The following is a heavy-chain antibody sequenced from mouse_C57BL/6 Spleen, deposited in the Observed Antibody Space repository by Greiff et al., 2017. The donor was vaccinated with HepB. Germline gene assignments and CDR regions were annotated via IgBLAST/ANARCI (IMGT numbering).Heavy chain of an antibody. CDR3: ARGLLWYFDV. Sequence: EVQVVESGGGLVKPGGSLKLSCAASGFTFSDYGMHWVRQAPEKGLEWVAYISSGSSTIYYADTVKGRFTISRDNAKNTLFLQMTSRRSEDTAMYYCARGLLWYFDVWGTGTTVTVSS. CDR2: ISSGSSTI. D-gene: IGHD2-3*01. V-gene: IGHV5-17*01. J-gene: IGHJ1*03. CDR1: GFTFSDYG.